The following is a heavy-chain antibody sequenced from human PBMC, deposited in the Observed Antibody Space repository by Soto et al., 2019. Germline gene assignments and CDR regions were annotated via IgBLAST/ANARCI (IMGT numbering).Heavy chain of an antibody. J-gene: IGHJ4*02. D-gene: IGHD6-19*01. CDR1: GFPFSAFA. CDR3: ARPRSSAWSDTYFVY. CDR2: IGGSGASI. V-gene: IGHV3-23*01. Sequence: PGGSLRLSCATSGFPFSAFAMNCVRHAPGKGLEWVSGIGGSGASIYYADSVKGRFTISRDNSKNTVYLQINSLRAEDTAFYYCARPRSSAWSDTYFVYWGQGA.